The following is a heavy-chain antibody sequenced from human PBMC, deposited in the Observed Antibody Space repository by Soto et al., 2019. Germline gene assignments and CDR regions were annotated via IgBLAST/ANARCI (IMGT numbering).Heavy chain of an antibody. J-gene: IGHJ4*02. CDR1: GFTFSSYA. D-gene: IGHD4-17*01. Sequence: HPGGSLRLSCAASGFTFSSYAMSWVRQAPGRGLDWVSSITGSGDTTYYADSVKGRFTISRDNSKRMLYLQMNSLRAEDTAIYYCAKGPSRAAYGIDSWGPGSLVTVSS. V-gene: IGHV3-23*01. CDR3: AKGPSRAAYGIDS. CDR2: ITGSGDTT.